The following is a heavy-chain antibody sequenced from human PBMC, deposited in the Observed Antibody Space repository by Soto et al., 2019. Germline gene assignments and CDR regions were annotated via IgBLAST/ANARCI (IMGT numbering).Heavy chain of an antibody. CDR2: ISAYNGNT. CDR1: GYTFTSYG. D-gene: IGHD2-15*01. CDR3: ARGCSGGSCDSEGYYYYYMDV. J-gene: IGHJ6*03. Sequence: QVQLVQSGAEVKKPGASVKVSCKASGYTFTSYGISWVRQAPGQGLAWMGWISAYNGNTNYAQKLPGRVTMTTDTPTSTAYMELRSLGSDDTAVYYCARGCSGGSCDSEGYYYYYMDVWGKGTTVTVSS. V-gene: IGHV1-18*01.